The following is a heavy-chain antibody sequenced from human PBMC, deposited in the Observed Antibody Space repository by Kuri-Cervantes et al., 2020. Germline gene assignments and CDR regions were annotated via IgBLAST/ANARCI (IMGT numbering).Heavy chain of an antibody. D-gene: IGHD5-18*01. CDR1: GCSFTSYW. CDR3: ARRGYSYGNIDY. Sequence: KVSCKGSGCSFTSYWIGWVRQMPGKGLEWMGIIYPGDSNTRYSPSFQGQVTISADKSISTAYLQWSSLKASDTAMYYCARRGYSYGNIDYWGQGTLVTVSS. V-gene: IGHV5-51*01. J-gene: IGHJ4*02. CDR2: IYPGDSNT.